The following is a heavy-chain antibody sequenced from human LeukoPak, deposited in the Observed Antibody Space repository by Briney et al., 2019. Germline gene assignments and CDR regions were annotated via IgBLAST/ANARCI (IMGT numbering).Heavy chain of an antibody. J-gene: IGHJ6*02. CDR3: ARSRRDNYYYYYGMDV. CDR1: GFTFSNYG. V-gene: IGHV3-33*01. CDR2: IWYDGGNK. Sequence: GGSLRLSCAASGFTFSNYGMHWVRQAPGKGLEWVAVIWYDGGNKYYADSVKGRFTISRDNSKNTLYLQTNSLRAEDTAVYYCARSRRDNYYYYYGMDVWGQGTTVTVSS. D-gene: IGHD5-24*01.